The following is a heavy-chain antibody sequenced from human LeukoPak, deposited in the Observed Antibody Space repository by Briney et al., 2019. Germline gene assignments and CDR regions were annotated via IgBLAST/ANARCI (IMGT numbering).Heavy chain of an antibody. J-gene: IGHJ5*02. Sequence: PSETLSLTCTVSGGSISSSSHYWGWIRQPPGKGLEWNGSIYYSGTTAYNPSLKSRVTISVDTSKNQFSLKLSSVTAAGTAVYYCVRWQSGSMFHPPWGQGTLVTVSS. V-gene: IGHV4-39*01. CDR3: VRWQSGSMFHPP. D-gene: IGHD3-10*02. CDR2: IYYSGTT. CDR1: GGSISSSSHY.